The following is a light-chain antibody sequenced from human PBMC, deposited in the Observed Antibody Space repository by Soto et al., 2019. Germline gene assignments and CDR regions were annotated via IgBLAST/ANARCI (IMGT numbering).Light chain of an antibody. J-gene: IGKJ5*01. V-gene: IGKV1-39*01. CDR3: QQSYSTPIT. Sequence: DIQMTQSPSSLSASVGDRVTITCRASQSISSYLTWYQQKPGKAPKLVIYAACSTQSGVTSRFSGCGTETDFTLTIISLQPVDFETYYCQQSYSTPITFGQGTRLEIK. CDR2: AAC. CDR1: QSISSY.